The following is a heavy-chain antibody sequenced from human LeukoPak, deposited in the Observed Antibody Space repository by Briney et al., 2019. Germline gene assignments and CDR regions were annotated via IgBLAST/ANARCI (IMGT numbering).Heavy chain of an antibody. D-gene: IGHD1-26*01. CDR3: ARNSDPTNIDP. Sequence: PSETLSLTCTVSGGSISSGGYYWSWIRQHPGKGLEWIGYIYYSGSTYYNPSLKSRVTISVDTSKNQFSLKLSSVTAADTAVYYCARNSDPTNIDPWGQGTLVTVSS. J-gene: IGHJ5*02. V-gene: IGHV4-31*03. CDR1: GGSISSGGYY. CDR2: IYYSGST.